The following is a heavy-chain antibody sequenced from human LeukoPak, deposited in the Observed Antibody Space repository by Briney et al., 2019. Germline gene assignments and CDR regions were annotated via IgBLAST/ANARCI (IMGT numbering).Heavy chain of an antibody. CDR3: AANTYGLDP. CDR1: GYTFSNYD. CDR2: MSRNSGYT. D-gene: IGHD5-18*01. Sequence: ASVKVSCKASGYTFSNYDIIWVRQATGQGLERMAWMSRNSGYTAYAKNFQGRASLTGDTSINTAYMELSSLTSEDTAVYYCAANTYGLDPWGQGTPVTVSS. V-gene: IGHV1-8*01. J-gene: IGHJ5*02.